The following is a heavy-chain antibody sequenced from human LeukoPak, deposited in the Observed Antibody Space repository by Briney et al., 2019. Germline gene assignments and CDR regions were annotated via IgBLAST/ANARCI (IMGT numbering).Heavy chain of an antibody. CDR3: AKEGYYYDSSGYNYYYGMDV. J-gene: IGHJ6*02. V-gene: IGHV3-30*18. D-gene: IGHD3-22*01. CDR2: ISYDGSNK. Sequence: GGSLRLSCAASGFTFSSYSMNWVRQAPGKGLEWVAVISYDGSNKYYADSVKGRFTISRDNSKNTLYLQMNSLRAEDTAVYYCAKEGYYYDSSGYNYYYGMDVWGQGTTVTVSS. CDR1: GFTFSSYS.